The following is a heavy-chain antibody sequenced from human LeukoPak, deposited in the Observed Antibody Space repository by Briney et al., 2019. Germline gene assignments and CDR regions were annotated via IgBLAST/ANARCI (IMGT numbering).Heavy chain of an antibody. CDR1: GFTFSSYW. V-gene: IGHV3-7*01. J-gene: IGHJ4*02. Sequence: GGSLRLSCAASGFTFSSYWRRWVRQAPGKGLEWVANIKQDGSEKYYVDSVKGRFTISRDNAKNSLYLQMNSLRAEDTAVYYCARSGMASFDYWGQGTLVTVSS. D-gene: IGHD6-13*01. CDR3: ARSGMASFDY. CDR2: IKQDGSEK.